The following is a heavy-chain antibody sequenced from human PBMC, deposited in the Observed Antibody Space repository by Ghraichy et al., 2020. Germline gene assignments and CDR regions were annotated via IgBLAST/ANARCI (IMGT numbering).Heavy chain of an antibody. CDR3: ARGRHMGVEVAVLADY. Sequence: GESLHISCAASGFAFTSFAMHWVRQAPGKGLEWLAVISYDTANKYYADSVKGRFTISRDNSKNTVFLQMNSLRVDDTAVYYCARGRHMGVEVAVLADYWGQGTRVTVSS. CDR2: ISYDTANK. J-gene: IGHJ4*02. V-gene: IGHV3-30*03. CDR1: GFAFTSFA. D-gene: IGHD6-19*01.